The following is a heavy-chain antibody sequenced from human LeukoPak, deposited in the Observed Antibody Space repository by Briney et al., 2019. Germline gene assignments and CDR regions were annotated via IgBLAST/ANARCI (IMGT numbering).Heavy chain of an antibody. V-gene: IGHV4-4*07. J-gene: IGHJ3*02. CDR2: IYTSGST. Sequence: PSETLSLTCTVSGGSISSYYWSWIRQPAGKGLEWIGRIYTSGSTIYNPSLKSRVTMSVDTSKNQFSLKLSSVTAADTAVYYCARDGDDALTYPYAFDIWGQGTMVTVS. CDR1: GGSISSYY. D-gene: IGHD4/OR15-4a*01. CDR3: ARDGDDALTYPYAFDI.